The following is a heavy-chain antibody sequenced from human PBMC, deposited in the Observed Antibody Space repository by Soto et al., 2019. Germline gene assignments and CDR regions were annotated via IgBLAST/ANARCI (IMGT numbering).Heavy chain of an antibody. CDR3: ARNSSGWTFDY. CDR1: GGSISSSSYY. CDR2: IYHSGST. D-gene: IGHD6-19*01. Sequence: PSETLSLTCTVSGGSISSSSYYWGWIRQPPGKGLEWIGSIYHSGSTHYNPSLKSRVTTSVDTSKNQFSLKLSSVTAADTAVYYCARNSSGWTFDYWGQGTLVTVSS. V-gene: IGHV4-39*07. J-gene: IGHJ4*02.